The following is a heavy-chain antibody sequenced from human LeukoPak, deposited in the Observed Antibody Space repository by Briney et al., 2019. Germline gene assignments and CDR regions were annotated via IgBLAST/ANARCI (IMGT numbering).Heavy chain of an antibody. Sequence: GGSLRLSCAASEFAFGTYNMNWVRQAPGKGLEWVSYISTGSSTTYYADSVKGRFTISRDNSKNTLYLQMNSLRAEDTAVYYCAGGPYYDSSGYLPNYYGMDVWGQGTTVTVSS. D-gene: IGHD3-22*01. CDR2: ISTGSSTT. CDR3: AGGPYYDSSGYLPNYYGMDV. J-gene: IGHJ6*02. CDR1: EFAFGTYN. V-gene: IGHV3-48*01.